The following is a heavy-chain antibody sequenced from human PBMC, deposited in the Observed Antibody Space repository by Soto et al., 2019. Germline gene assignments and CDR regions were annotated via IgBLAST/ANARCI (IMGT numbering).Heavy chain of an antibody. J-gene: IGHJ4*02. Sequence: QVQLQESGPGLVKPSETLSLTCAVSGDSISSYYCIWIRQPPGKGLESIGYLYYGRSANYNPSLKSRVTVSVDTSTNQCSLTLSSMTAADTAVYSCALRSMAVVPEYWGQGTLGTVSS. V-gene: IGHV4-59*01. CDR2: LYYGRSA. CDR3: ALRSMAVVPEY. D-gene: IGHD3-22*01. CDR1: GDSISSYY.